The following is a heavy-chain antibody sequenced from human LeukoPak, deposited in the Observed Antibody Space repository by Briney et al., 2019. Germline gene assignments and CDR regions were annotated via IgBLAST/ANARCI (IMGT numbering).Heavy chain of an antibody. J-gene: IGHJ4*02. V-gene: IGHV3-66*01. D-gene: IGHD3-10*01. CDR3: ARDLDLLWFGELTRELDY. Sequence: GGSLRLSCAASGFTVSSNYMSWVRQAPGKGLEWVSVIYSGVSTYYADSVKGRFTISRDNAKNSLYLQMNSLRAEDTAVYYCARDLDLLWFGELTRELDYWGQGTLVTVSS. CDR2: IYSGVST. CDR1: GFTVSSNY.